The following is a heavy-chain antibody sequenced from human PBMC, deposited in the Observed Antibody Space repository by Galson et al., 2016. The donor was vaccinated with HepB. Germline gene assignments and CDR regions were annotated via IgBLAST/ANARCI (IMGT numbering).Heavy chain of an antibody. CDR1: GFTFSSYS. CDR2: ISSSSSTI. CDR3: AREIPSRGKSDN. J-gene: IGHJ4*02. V-gene: IGHV3-48*02. Sequence: SLRLSCAASGFTFSSYSMNWVRQAPGKGLEWVSYISSSSSTIYYAGSVKGRFTISRDNAKNSLYLQMNSLRDEDTAVYYCAREIPSRGKSDNWGQGTLVTVSS. D-gene: IGHD3-10*01.